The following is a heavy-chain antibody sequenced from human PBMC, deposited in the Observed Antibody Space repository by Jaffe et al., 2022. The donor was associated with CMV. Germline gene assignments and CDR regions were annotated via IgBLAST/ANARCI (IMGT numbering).Heavy chain of an antibody. CDR1: GFTFSGSA. Sequence: EVQLVESGGGLVQPGGSLKLSCAASGFTFSGSAMHWVRQASGKGLEWVGRIRSKANSYATEYGASVKGRFIISRDDSKNTVYLQMNGLKTEDTAVYYCASRRPNYYDSSGYHFDYWGQGTLVTVSS. CDR2: IRSKANSYAT. D-gene: IGHD3-22*01. V-gene: IGHV3-73*02. J-gene: IGHJ4*02. CDR3: ASRRPNYYDSSGYHFDY.